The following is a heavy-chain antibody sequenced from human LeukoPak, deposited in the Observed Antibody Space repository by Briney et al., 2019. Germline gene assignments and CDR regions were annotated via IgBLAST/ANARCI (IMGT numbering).Heavy chain of an antibody. CDR2: TYYRSKWYN. D-gene: IGHD6-13*01. Sequence: SQTLSLACAISGDSVSSTSDAWNWIRQSPSRGLEWLGRTYYRSKWYNEYAASVKGRITINPDTSKNQFSLQLNSVTAEDSAVYYCARSAAGTVDYWGQGTLVTVSS. CDR1: GDSVSSTSDA. CDR3: ARSAAGTVDY. J-gene: IGHJ4*02. V-gene: IGHV6-1*01.